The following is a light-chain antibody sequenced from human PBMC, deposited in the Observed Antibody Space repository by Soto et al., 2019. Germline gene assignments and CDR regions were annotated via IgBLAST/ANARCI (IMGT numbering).Light chain of an antibody. Sequence: QSALTQPPSASGSPGRSVTISCTGTSSAVGDYNYVSWYQQHPGKAPNLMIYEVSKRPSGVPDRFSGSKSGNTASLTVSGLQAEDEADYYCSSYAGSLYVFGTGTKLTVL. V-gene: IGLV2-8*01. CDR2: EVS. CDR1: SSAVGDYNY. J-gene: IGLJ1*01. CDR3: SSYAGSLYV.